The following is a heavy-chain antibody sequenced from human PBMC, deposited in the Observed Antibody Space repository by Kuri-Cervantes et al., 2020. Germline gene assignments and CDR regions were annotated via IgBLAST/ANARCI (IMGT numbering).Heavy chain of an antibody. CDR1: GGSISSYY. CDR2: TNHRGRI. J-gene: IGHJ4*02. V-gene: IGHV4-34*01. Sequence: SETLSLTCTVSGGSISSYYWSWIRQPPGKGLEWIGETNHRGRINYNPSLKSRVTISADTSKNQFSLKLTSVTAADTAVYYCAKGTPQVDWGQGTLVTVSS. CDR3: AKGTPQVD. D-gene: IGHD2-15*01.